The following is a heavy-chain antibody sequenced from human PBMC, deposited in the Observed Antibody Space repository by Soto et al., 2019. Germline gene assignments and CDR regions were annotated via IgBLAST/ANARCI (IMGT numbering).Heavy chain of an antibody. CDR2: ISAYNGNT. CDR3: ARDCSSTSCVGIWFDP. CDR1: VYTFTSYG. Sequence: PSLRASCTASVYTFTSYGSSWVGQAPGKGLEWMGWISAYNGNTNYAQKLQGRVTMTTDTSTSTAHMELRSLRSDDTAVYYRARDCSSTSCVGIWFDPWGQGTLVTVSS. D-gene: IGHD2-2*01. J-gene: IGHJ5*02. V-gene: IGHV1-18*01.